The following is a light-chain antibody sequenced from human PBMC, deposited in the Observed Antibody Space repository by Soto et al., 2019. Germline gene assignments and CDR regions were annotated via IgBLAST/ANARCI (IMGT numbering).Light chain of an antibody. CDR3: QQRSNWPPGLT. CDR2: DAS. CDR1: QSVSSY. J-gene: IGKJ5*01. Sequence: EIVLTQSPATLSLSPGARAPLSCRASQSVSSYLAWYQQKPGQAPRLLIYDASNRATGIPARFSGSGSGTDFTLTISSLEPEDFAVYYCQQRSNWPPGLTFGQGTRLEIK. V-gene: IGKV3-11*01.